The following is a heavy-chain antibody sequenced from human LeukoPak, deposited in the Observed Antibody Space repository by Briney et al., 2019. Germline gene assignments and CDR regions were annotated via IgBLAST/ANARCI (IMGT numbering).Heavy chain of an antibody. D-gene: IGHD6-19*01. J-gene: IGHJ1*01. CDR3: AKDLSSGWPQYFQH. CDR1: GFSFSSYV. V-gene: IGHV3-23*01. CDR2: ISGSGGST. Sequence: GGSLRLSCAASGFSFSSYVMSWVRQAPGEGLEWGSGISGSGGSTYYADSVKGRFTISRDNSKNTLYVQMNSLRVEDTAVYYCAKDLSSGWPQYFQHWGQGTLVTVSS.